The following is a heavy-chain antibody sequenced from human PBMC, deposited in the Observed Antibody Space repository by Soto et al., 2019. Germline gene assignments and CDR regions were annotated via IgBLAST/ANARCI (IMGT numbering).Heavy chain of an antibody. V-gene: IGHV1-3*01. D-gene: IGHD3-3*01. Sequence: QVQLVQSGAEVKKPGASVKVSCKASGYTLTNYAMHWVRQAPGQRLEGMGWINAGNGNTKYSQKFQGRVTITRDTSASTAYMELSSLRSEDTAVSYCARDGARLTIFGVVYYFDHWGQGTLVTVAS. CDR1: GYTLTNYA. CDR2: INAGNGNT. CDR3: ARDGARLTIFGVVYYFDH. J-gene: IGHJ4*02.